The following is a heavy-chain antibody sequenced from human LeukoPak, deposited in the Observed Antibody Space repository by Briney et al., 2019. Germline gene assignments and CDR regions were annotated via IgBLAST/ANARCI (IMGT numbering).Heavy chain of an antibody. CDR3: ARDNMAAPGNSYYYGLDV. D-gene: IGHD6-13*01. V-gene: IGHV3-30-3*01. J-gene: IGHJ6*02. CDR2: ISYDGSKK. CDR1: GFTFSNYA. Sequence: GGSLRLSCAASGFTFSNYAIHWVRQVPGKGLEWVAVISYDGSKKHYADSVTGRFTISRDNSKNTLYLQMTSLRAEDTAVYYCARDNMAAPGNSYYYGLDVWGQGTTVTVSS.